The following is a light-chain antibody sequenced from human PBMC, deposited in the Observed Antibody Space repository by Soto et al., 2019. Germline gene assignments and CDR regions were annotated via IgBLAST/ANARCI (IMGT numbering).Light chain of an antibody. CDR2: DAS. V-gene: IGKV3-11*01. CDR1: QSVSSY. Sequence: EIVLTQSPATLSLSPGERATLSCRASQSVSSYLAWYQQTPGQAPRLLIYDASNRSTGIPARFSGGGSGTDFTLTISSLEPEDFAVYYCQQRSNWPGTFGGGTKVEIK. J-gene: IGKJ4*01. CDR3: QQRSNWPGT.